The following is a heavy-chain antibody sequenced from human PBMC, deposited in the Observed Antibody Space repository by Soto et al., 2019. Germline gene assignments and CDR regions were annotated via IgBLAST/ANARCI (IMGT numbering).Heavy chain of an antibody. CDR3: ARAPSEYIWGSYLRYYEY. D-gene: IGHD3-16*01. CDR2: ISGTTGHA. CDR1: GFPFSNYA. V-gene: IGHV3-23*01. J-gene: IGHJ4*02. Sequence: EVQILESGGGLVQPGGSLRLSCAASGFPFSNYAMAWVRQAPGKGLECVSAISGTTGHAFYADSVKDRFTISRDNSKNTLYLQMDSLRAEDTAVYHCARAPSEYIWGSYLRYYEYWGQGTLVTVSS.